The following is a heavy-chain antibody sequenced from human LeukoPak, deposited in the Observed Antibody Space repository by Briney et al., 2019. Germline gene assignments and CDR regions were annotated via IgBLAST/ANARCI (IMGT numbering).Heavy chain of an antibody. V-gene: IGHV3-23*01. CDR3: AKRITEAAGIYFDS. Sequence: PGGSLRLSRAGSGFSFSSFAMTWVRQAPGKGLEWVSTIYGGGTNTFYAGSVKGRFTISRDDSKNMQFLEMDSLRPEDTAVYLCAKRITEAAGIYFDSWGQGTLVTVSS. CDR2: IYGGGTNT. D-gene: IGHD6-19*01. J-gene: IGHJ4*02. CDR1: GFSFSSFA.